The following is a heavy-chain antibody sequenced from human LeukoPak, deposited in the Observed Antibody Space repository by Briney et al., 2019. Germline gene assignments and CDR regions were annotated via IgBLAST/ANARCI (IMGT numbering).Heavy chain of an antibody. V-gene: IGHV3-15*07. CDR2: IKSKTDGGTT. D-gene: IGHD3-10*01. CDR3: TTATGVITFYYYYGMDV. Sequence: SGGPLRLSCAASGFTFSNAWMNWVRQAPGKGLEWVGRIKSKTDGGTTDYAAPVKGRFTISRDDSKNTLYLQMNSLKTEDTAVYYCTTATGVITFYYYYGMDVWGQGTTVTVSS. J-gene: IGHJ6*02. CDR1: GFTFSNAW.